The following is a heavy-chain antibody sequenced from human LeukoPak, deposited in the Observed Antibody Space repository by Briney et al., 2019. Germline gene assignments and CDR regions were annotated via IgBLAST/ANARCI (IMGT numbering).Heavy chain of an antibody. Sequence: PSETLSLTCTVSGGSISSYYWSWIRQPAGKGLEWIGRIYTSGSTNYNPSLKSRVTISLDTSKNQFSLRLSSVTPADTAVYFCARDRSYGYFDYWGQGTLVSVSS. V-gene: IGHV4-4*07. CDR2: IYTSGST. J-gene: IGHJ4*02. CDR1: GGSISSYY. D-gene: IGHD5-18*01. CDR3: ARDRSYGYFDY.